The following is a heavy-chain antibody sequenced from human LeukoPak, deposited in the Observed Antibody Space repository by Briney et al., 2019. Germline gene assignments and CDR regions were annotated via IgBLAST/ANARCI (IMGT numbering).Heavy chain of an antibody. J-gene: IGHJ3*02. CDR3: ARDGVHAFDI. CDR2: IQNDGSNK. CDR1: GFTFSGYG. Sequence: PGGSLRLSCAASGFTFSGYGIHWVRQAPGKGLEWVAFIQNDGSNKYYADSVKGRFTISRDNAKNSLYLQMNSLRAEDTAVYYCARDGVHAFDIWGQGTMVTVSS. V-gene: IGHV3-30*02. D-gene: IGHD2-8*01.